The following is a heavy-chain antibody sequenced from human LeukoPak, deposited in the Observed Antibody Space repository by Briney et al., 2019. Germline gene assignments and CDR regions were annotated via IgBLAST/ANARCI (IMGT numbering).Heavy chain of an antibody. CDR2: LFGGGGSS. Sequence: PGGSLRLSCTASGFTFNDYAMNWVRQSPGMRLEWLSTLFGGGGSSYYANSVRGRFTISRDNSKNTLFLQMHNLRAEDTAVYYCTKDPHVGSSGYYQYYFDYWGRGTLVTVS. V-gene: IGHV3-23*01. CDR1: GFTFNDYA. J-gene: IGHJ4*02. D-gene: IGHD3-22*01. CDR3: TKDPHVGSSGYYQYYFDY.